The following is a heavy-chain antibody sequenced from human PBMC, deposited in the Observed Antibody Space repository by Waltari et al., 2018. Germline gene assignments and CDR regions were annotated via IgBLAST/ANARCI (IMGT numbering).Heavy chain of an antibody. CDR1: GGSISSYY. CDR3: ARTYHLNWNDGYYFDY. D-gene: IGHD1-1*01. Sequence: QVQLQESGPGLVKPSETLSLTCTVSGGSISSYYWSWIRQPPGKGLEWIGYIYYSGGTNSNPTLKRRVTISVDTSKNRFSLKLSSVTAADTAVYYCARTYHLNWNDGYYFDYWGQGTLVTVSS. CDR2: IYYSGGT. V-gene: IGHV4-59*01. J-gene: IGHJ4*02.